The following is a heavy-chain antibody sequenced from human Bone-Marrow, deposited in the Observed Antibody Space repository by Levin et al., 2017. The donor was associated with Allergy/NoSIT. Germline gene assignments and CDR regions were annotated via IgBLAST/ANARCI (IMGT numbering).Heavy chain of an antibody. CDR1: GGSISTGYY. CDR3: ARLTRWGGQVVRYWFDT. D-gene: IGHD6-13*01. CDR2: IYYLGNT. Sequence: PSETLSLTCTVSGGSISTGYYWGWIRQPPGKGPEWIGTIYYLGNTYYNPSLKSRVTLYVDTSKNQFSLELNSVTAADTAVYYCARLTRWGGQVVRYWFDTWGQGILVTVSS. V-gene: IGHV4-39*01. J-gene: IGHJ5*02.